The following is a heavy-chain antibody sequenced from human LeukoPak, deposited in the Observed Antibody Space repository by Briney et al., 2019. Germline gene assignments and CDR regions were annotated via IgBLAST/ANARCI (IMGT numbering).Heavy chain of an antibody. CDR2: ISYSGST. J-gene: IGHJ3*02. CDR3: ARQGYDILTGYIDAFDI. CDR1: GGSISSYY. D-gene: IGHD3-9*01. V-gene: IGHV4-59*08. Sequence: SETLSLTCTVSGGSISSYYWSWIRQPPGKGLEWIGYISYSGSTNYNPSLKSRGTISIDTSKNQFSLKLRSVTAADTAIYFCARQGYDILTGYIDAFDIWGQGTMVTVSS.